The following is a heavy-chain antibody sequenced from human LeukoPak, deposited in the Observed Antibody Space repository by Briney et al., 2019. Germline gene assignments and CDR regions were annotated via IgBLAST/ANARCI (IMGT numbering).Heavy chain of an antibody. J-gene: IGHJ5*02. D-gene: IGHD3-9*01. V-gene: IGHV4-39*01. Sequence: MPSETLSLTCTVSGGSISSSSYYWGWIRQPPGKGLEWIGSIYYSGSTYYNPSLKSRVTISVDTSKNQFSLKLSSVTAADTAVYYCARQRILTGYNWFDPWGQGTLVTLSS. CDR3: ARQRILTGYNWFDP. CDR2: IYYSGST. CDR1: GGSISSSSYY.